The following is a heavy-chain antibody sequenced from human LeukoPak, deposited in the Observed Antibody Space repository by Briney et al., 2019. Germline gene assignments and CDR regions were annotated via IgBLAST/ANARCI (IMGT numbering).Heavy chain of an antibody. CDR2: IYYSGST. V-gene: IGHV4-39*01. Sequence: SSETLSLTCSVSGASISSSGYYWGWIRQPPGKGLEWIGSIYYSGSTYYNPSLKSRVTISVDTSKNQFPLKLSSVTAADTAVYYCARHSGSYYQPLDYWGQGTLVTVPS. J-gene: IGHJ4*02. CDR1: GASISSSGYY. D-gene: IGHD1-26*01. CDR3: ARHSGSYYQPLDY.